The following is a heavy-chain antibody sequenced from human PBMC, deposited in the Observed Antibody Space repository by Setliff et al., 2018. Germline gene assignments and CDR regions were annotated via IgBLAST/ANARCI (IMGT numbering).Heavy chain of an antibody. V-gene: IGHV4-4*07. J-gene: IGHJ5*02. D-gene: IGHD6-19*01. Sequence: SLTCTVSGGSISTYYWSWIRRPAGKGLEWIGRVFVSGSTNYNPSLKSRVTMSVDTSKNQFSLKLTSVTAADTAMYYCARDTSSDWAAWFDPWSQGILVTVSS. CDR1: GGSISTYY. CDR3: ARDTSSDWAAWFDP. CDR2: VFVSGST.